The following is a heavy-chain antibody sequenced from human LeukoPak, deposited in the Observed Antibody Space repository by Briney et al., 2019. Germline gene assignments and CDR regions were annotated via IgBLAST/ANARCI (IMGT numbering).Heavy chain of an antibody. Sequence: PGGSLRLSCAASGFTFSSYSMNWVRQAPGKGLEWVSSISSSSSYIYYADSVKGRFTISRDNAKNSLYLQMNSLRAEDTAVYYCARAVRRVATIFGAYYYYMDVWGKGTTVTVSS. CDR2: ISSSSSYI. D-gene: IGHD5-12*01. J-gene: IGHJ6*03. V-gene: IGHV3-21*01. CDR1: GFTFSSYS. CDR3: ARAVRRVATIFGAYYYYMDV.